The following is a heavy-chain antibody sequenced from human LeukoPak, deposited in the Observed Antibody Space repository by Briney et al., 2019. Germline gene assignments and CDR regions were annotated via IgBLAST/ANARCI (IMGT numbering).Heavy chain of an antibody. V-gene: IGHV4-39*01. D-gene: IGHD3-3*01. CDR3: AIEYYDFWSGYTLGDY. CDR2: IYYSGST. Sequence: SETLSLTCTVSGGSISSSSYYWGWIRQPPGKGLEWIGSIYYSGSTYYNPSLKSRVTISVDTSKNQFSLKLSPVTAADTAVYYCAIEYYDFWSGYTLGDYWGQGTLVTVSS. J-gene: IGHJ4*02. CDR1: GGSISSSSYY.